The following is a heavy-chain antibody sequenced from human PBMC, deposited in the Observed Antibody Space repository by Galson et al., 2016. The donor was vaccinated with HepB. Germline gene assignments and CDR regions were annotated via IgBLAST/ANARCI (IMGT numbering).Heavy chain of an antibody. CDR1: GLTVSSKY. V-gene: IGHV3-53*01. CDR2: IDGGGST. J-gene: IGHJ3*01. Sequence: SLRLSCAASGLTVSSKYMSWVRQAPGKGLEWVSVIDGGGSTYYADSVKGRFTISRDSARNTLLLQMKSLRAEDTAMYFCARDLGVRGYGREPRDAYDLWGQGTMVSVSS. D-gene: IGHD3-10*01. CDR3: ARDLGVRGYGREPRDAYDL.